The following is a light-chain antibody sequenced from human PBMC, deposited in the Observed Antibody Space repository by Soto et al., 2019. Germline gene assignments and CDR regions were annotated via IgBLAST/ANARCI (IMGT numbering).Light chain of an antibody. V-gene: IGKV1-39*01. CDR1: QRISSW. CDR3: QQSYSTPYT. CDR2: AAS. J-gene: IGKJ2*01. Sequence: DIQMTQSPSTLSASVGDRVTITCRASQRISSWFAWYQQKPVKAPKLLIYAASSLQSGVPSRFSGSGSGTEFTLTISSLQPEDFATYYCQQSYSTPYTFGQGTKLEIK.